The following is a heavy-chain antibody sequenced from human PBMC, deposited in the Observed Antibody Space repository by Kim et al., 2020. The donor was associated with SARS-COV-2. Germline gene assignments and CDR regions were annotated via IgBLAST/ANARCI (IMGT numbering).Heavy chain of an antibody. V-gene: IGHV1-3*01. CDR3: ARRDSSRGMDV. J-gene: IGHJ6*02. Sequence: TKYSQKFQGRVTITRDTSASTAYMELSSLRSEDTAVYYCARRDSSRGMDVWGQGTTVTVSS. CDR2: T. D-gene: IGHD3-22*01.